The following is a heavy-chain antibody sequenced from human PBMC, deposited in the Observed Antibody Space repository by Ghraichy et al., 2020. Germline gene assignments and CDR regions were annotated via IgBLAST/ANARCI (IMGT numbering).Heavy chain of an antibody. CDR1: GFTFSTYW. Sequence: GGSLRLSCAASGFTFSTYWMSWVRQAPGKGLEWVANIKQDGSEKHYVDSVKGRFTISRDNAKNSLYLQMDSLRAEDTAVYYCARDWGVYGKLFDSWGQGTLVTVSS. D-gene: IGHD3-16*01. CDR3: ARDWGVYGKLFDS. J-gene: IGHJ4*02. V-gene: IGHV3-7*03. CDR2: IKQDGSEK.